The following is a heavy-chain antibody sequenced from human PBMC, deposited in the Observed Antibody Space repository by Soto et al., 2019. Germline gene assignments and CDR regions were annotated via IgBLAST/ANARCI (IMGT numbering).Heavy chain of an antibody. CDR3: ARDRRVAAVYDVADY. CDR1: GYTFTSYG. V-gene: IGHV1-18*04. J-gene: IGHJ4*02. CDR2: ISPNSGNT. Sequence: QVQLVQSGAEVKKPGASVKVSCRASGYTFTSYGISWVRQAPGQGLEWMGWISPNSGNTEYAQKMLGRVTMTTDTSASTADMELRNLRSDDTAMYYCARDRRVAAVYDVADYCSQGTLVTVSS. D-gene: IGHD6-13*01.